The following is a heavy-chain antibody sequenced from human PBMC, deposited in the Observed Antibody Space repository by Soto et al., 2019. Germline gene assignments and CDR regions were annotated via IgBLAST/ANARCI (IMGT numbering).Heavy chain of an antibody. J-gene: IGHJ4*02. CDR1: GFTFSSYG. CDR2: ISYDGSNK. Sequence: GGSLRLSCAASGFTFSSYGMHWVRQAPGKGLEWVAVISYDGSNKYYADSVKGRFTISRDNSKNTLYLQMNSLRAEDTAVYYCAKDFTKLVPNPYFDYWGQGTLVTVSS. D-gene: IGHD6-6*01. V-gene: IGHV3-30*18. CDR3: AKDFTKLVPNPYFDY.